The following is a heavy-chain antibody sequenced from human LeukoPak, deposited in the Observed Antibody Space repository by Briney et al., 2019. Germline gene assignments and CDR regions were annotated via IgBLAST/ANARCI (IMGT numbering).Heavy chain of an antibody. V-gene: IGHV3-48*04. D-gene: IGHD6-6*01. J-gene: IGHJ4*02. Sequence: PGGSLRLSCAVSGFNFSSYSMNWVRQAPGKGLEWVSYISSTSSTIYYADSVKGRFTISRDNAKNLLYLQMNSLRVEDTAVYYCARGHAFSSSGDWGQGTLVTVSS. CDR3: ARGHAFSSSGD. CDR1: GFNFSSYS. CDR2: ISSTSSTI.